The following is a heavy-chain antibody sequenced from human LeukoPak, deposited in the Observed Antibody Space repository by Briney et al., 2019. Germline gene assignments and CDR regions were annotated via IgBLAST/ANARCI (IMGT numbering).Heavy chain of an antibody. CDR3: ARGMRIAVAGYWFDP. V-gene: IGHV4-59*01. D-gene: IGHD6-19*01. CDR1: GGSIDTFF. J-gene: IGHJ5*02. Sequence: PSETLSLTCSVSGGSIDTFFWTWIRQPPGKGLEWVGYVSYVGTSYNPSLKSRLTISLDTSRTQFFLNLTSVTAAGTGVYYCARGMRIAVAGYWFDPWGQGTLVTVSS. CDR2: VSYVGT.